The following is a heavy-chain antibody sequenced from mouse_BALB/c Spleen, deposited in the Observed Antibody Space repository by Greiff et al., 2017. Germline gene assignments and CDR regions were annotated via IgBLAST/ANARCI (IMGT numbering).Heavy chain of an antibody. J-gene: IGHJ3*01. D-gene: IGHD2-4*01. Sequence: EVQGVESGGDLVKPGGSLKLSCAASGFTFSSYGMSWVRQTPDKRLEWVATISSGGSYTYYPDSVKGRFTISRDNAKNTLYLQMSSLKSEDTAMYYCAREGNDYDWFAYWGQGTLVTVSA. V-gene: IGHV5-6*01. CDR3: AREGNDYDWFAY. CDR1: GFTFSSYG. CDR2: ISSGGSYT.